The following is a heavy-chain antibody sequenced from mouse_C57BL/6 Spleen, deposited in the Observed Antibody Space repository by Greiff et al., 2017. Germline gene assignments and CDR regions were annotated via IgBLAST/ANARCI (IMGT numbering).Heavy chain of an antibody. CDR3: AREADSSGYGDY. J-gene: IGHJ2*01. CDR1: GYAFSSSW. CDR2: IYPGDGDT. Sequence: QVQLKESGPELVKPGASVKISCKASGYAFSSSWMNWVKQRPGKGLEWIGRIYPGDGDTNYNGKFKGKATLTADKSSSTAYMQLSSLTSEDSAVYFCAREADSSGYGDYWGQGTTLTVSS. D-gene: IGHD3-2*02. V-gene: IGHV1-82*01.